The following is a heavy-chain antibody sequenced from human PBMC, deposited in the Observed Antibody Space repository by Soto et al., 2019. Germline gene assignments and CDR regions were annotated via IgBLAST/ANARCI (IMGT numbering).Heavy chain of an antibody. CDR1: GFTFSNAW. CDR2: IKSKTDGGTT. D-gene: IGHD3-22*01. J-gene: IGHJ5*02. CDR3: TTDRPPMMVVVYKWFDP. V-gene: IGHV3-15*01. Sequence: GGSLRLSCAASGFTFSNAWMSWVRQAPWKGLEWVGRIKSKTDGGTTDYAAPVKGRFTISRDDSKNTLYLQMNSLKTEDTAVYYCTTDRPPMMVVVYKWFDPWGQGTLVAVSS.